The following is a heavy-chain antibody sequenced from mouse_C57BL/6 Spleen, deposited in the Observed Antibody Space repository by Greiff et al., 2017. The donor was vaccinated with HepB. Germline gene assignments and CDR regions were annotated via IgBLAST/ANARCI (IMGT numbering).Heavy chain of an antibody. CDR1: SYTFTSYW. D-gene: IGHD1-1*01. Sequence: QVQLQQPGAELVRPGSSVKLSCKASSYTFTSYWMDWVKQRPGQGLEWIGNIYPSDSETHYNQKFKDKATLTVDKSSSTAYMQLSSLTSEDSAVYYCARGSSYGYFDVWGTGTTVTVSS. J-gene: IGHJ1*03. CDR2: IYPSDSET. V-gene: IGHV1-61*01. CDR3: ARGSSYGYFDV.